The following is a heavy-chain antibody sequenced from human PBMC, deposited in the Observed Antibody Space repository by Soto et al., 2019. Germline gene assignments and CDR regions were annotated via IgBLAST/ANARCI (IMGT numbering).Heavy chain of an antibody. V-gene: IGHV1-69*12. D-gene: IGHD1-26*01. J-gene: IGHJ6*02. CDR2: IIPIFGTA. CDR1: GGSSSSYA. CDR3: ASHSGSSPEGRYYYGMDV. Sequence: QVELVQYGAEVKKPGSSVKVSCKASGGSSSSYAISWVRQALGQGLEWMGGIIPIFGTADYAQKFQGRVTITADESTSTAVMELSSLRSEDTAVYYCASHSGSSPEGRYYYGMDVWGQGTTVTVS.